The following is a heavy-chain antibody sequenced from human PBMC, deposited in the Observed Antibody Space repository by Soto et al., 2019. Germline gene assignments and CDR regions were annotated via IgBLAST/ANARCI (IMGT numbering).Heavy chain of an antibody. Sequence: QVQLVQSGTEVKKPGSSVKVSCKTSGGTFSSFPIAWVRQAPGQGLEWVGGIIPVLGAPSYAQTFQGRVTITADESTSAAYLELSSLRSDDTAVYFCARDDATYCGGDCYRYFFYGLDVWGQGTTVTVSS. D-gene: IGHD2-21*02. J-gene: IGHJ6*02. CDR3: ARDDATYCGGDCYRYFFYGLDV. CDR1: GGTFSSFP. V-gene: IGHV1-69*01. CDR2: IIPVLGAP.